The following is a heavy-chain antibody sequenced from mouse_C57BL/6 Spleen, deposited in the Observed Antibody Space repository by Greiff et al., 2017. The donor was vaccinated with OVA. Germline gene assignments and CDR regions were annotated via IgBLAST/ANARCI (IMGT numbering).Heavy chain of an antibody. CDR2: IDPANGNT. J-gene: IGHJ2*01. CDR3: ARGTVVAPFDY. Sequence: VQLQQSVAELVRPGASVKLSCTASGFNIQNTYMHWVKQRPEQGLEWIGRIDPANGNTKYAPKFQGKATITADTSSNTAYLQLSSLTSEDTAIYYCARGTVVAPFDYWGQGTTLTVSS. CDR1: GFNIQNTY. V-gene: IGHV14-3*01. D-gene: IGHD1-1*01.